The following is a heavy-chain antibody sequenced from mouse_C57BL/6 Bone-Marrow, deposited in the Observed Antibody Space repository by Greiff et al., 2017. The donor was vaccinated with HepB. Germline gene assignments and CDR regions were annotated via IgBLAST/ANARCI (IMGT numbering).Heavy chain of an antibody. D-gene: IGHD4-1*01. CDR2: IYPGSGST. V-gene: IGHV1-55*01. Sequence: QVQLQQPGAELVKPGASVKMSCKASGYTFPSYWITWVKQRPGQGLEWIGDIYPGSGSTNYNEKFKSKATLTVDTSSSTAYMQLSSLTSEDSAVYYCARPLAGKGAWFAYWGQVTLVTVSA. CDR3: ARPLAGKGAWFAY. CDR1: GYTFPSYW. J-gene: IGHJ3*01.